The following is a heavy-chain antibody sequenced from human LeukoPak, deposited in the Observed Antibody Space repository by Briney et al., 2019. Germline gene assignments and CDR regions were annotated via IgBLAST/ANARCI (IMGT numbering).Heavy chain of an antibody. D-gene: IGHD5-18*01. CDR3: ARDPGYSFYRYYYYGMDV. Sequence: PGGSLRLSCAASGFTFSSYGMHWVRQAPGKGLEWVAVIWYDGSNKYYADSVKGRFTISRDNSKNTLYLQMNSLRAEDTAVYYCARDPGYSFYRYYYYGMDVWGQGTTVTVSS. CDR2: IWYDGSNK. CDR1: GFTFSSYG. V-gene: IGHV3-33*01. J-gene: IGHJ6*02.